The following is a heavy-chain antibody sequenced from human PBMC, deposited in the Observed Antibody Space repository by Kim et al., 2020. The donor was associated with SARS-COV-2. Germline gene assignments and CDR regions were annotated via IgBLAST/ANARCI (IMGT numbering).Heavy chain of an antibody. CDR2: ISAYNGNT. V-gene: IGHV1-18*01. CDR3: ARVGPPAAAPRYYYYGMDV. J-gene: IGHJ6*02. Sequence: ASVKVSCKASGYTFTSYGISWVRQAPGQGLEWMGWISAYNGNTNYAQKLQGRVTMTTDTSTSTAYMELRSLRSDDTAVYYCARVGPPAAAPRYYYYGMDVWGQGTTVTVSS. CDR1: GYTFTSYG. D-gene: IGHD6-13*01.